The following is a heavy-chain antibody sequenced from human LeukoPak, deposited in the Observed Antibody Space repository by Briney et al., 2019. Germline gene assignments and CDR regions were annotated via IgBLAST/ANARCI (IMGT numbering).Heavy chain of an antibody. V-gene: IGHV4-31*03. CDR3: ARWGGPRYGSGIYRFDY. Sequence: PSQTPSLTCTVSGGSISSGGYYWSWIRQHPGKGLEWIGYIYYSGSTYYNPSLKSRVTISVDTSKNQFSLKLSSVTAADTAVYYCARWGGPRYGSGIYRFDYWCQGTLVTVSS. D-gene: IGHD3-10*01. J-gene: IGHJ4*02. CDR2: IYYSGST. CDR1: GGSISSGGYY.